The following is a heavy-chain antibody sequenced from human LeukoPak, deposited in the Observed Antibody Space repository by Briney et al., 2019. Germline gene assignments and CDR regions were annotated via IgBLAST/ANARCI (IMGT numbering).Heavy chain of an antibody. V-gene: IGHV3-74*01. D-gene: IGHD6-19*01. CDR1: GFTFSSYW. J-gene: IGHJ4*02. Sequence: GGSLRLSCAASGFTFSSYWMHWVRQAPGKGLVRVSRINSDGSTTNYADSVKGRFTISRDNAKNTLYLQMNSLRADDTAVYYCARSRWLDAFDYWGQGTLVTVSS. CDR3: ARSRWLDAFDY. CDR2: INSDGSTT.